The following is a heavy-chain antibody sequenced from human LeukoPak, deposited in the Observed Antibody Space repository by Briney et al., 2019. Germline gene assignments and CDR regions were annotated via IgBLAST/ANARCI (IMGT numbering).Heavy chain of an antibody. Sequence: SETLSLTCAVYGGSFSGYSWSWIRQPPGKGLEWIGEINQSGSTSYNPSLRSRVTMSVDTSRMHFSLQMNSVTAADTAVYYCARHLTPPQNSYYYYMDVWSKGTMVTISS. CDR2: INQSGST. J-gene: IGHJ6*03. D-gene: IGHD1-14*01. V-gene: IGHV4-34*01. CDR1: GGSFSGYS. CDR3: ARHLTPPQNSYYYYMDV.